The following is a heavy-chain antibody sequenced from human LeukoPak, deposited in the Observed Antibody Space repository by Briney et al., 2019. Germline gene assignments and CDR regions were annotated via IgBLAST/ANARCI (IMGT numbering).Heavy chain of an antibody. CDR1: GYSISRGYH. CDR3: ARVDWNPDY. V-gene: IGHV4-38-2*01. J-gene: IGHJ4*02. D-gene: IGHD1-1*01. CDR2: IHRSGNT. Sequence: SETPSLTCAVSGYSISRGYHWGWIRQPPGKGLEWIGSIHRSGNTYYNVSLKSRVTISVDTSKNQCSLKLTSVTAADTAVYYCARVDWNPDYWGQGTLVTVSS.